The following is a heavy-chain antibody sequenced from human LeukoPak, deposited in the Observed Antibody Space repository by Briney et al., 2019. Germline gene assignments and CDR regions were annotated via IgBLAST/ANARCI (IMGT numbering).Heavy chain of an antibody. J-gene: IGHJ3*02. V-gene: IGHV4-59*08. CDR3: ARHGYSGSLDAFDI. CDR2: IYYSGST. D-gene: IGHD1-26*01. Sequence: SETLSLTCTVSGGSISSYYWSWIRQPPGKGLEWIGYIYYSGSTNYNPSLKSRVTISVDTPKNQFSLKLSSVTAADTAVYYCARHGYSGSLDAFDIWGQGTMVTVSS. CDR1: GGSISSYY.